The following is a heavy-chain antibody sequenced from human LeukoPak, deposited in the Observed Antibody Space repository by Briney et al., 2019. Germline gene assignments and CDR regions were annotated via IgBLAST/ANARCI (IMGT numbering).Heavy chain of an antibody. J-gene: IGHJ4*02. CDR1: GGSFSGYY. D-gene: IGHD6-13*01. CDR3: ARVRSIAAAGRAALYFDY. Sequence: PSETLSLTCAVYGGSFSGYYWSWIRQPPGKGLEWIGEINHSGSTNYNPSLKSRVTISVDTSKNQFSLKLSSVTAADTAVYYCARVRSIAAAGRAALYFDYWGQGTLVTVSS. V-gene: IGHV4-34*01. CDR2: INHSGST.